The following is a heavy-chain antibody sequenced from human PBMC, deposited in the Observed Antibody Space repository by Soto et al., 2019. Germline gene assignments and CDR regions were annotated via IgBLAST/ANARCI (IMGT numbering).Heavy chain of an antibody. CDR1: GFTVSSNY. Sequence: PGGSLRLSCAASGFTVSSNYMSWVRQAPGKGLEWVSVIYSGGSTYYAGSVKGRFTISRDNSKNTLYLQMNSLRAEDTAVYYCARASRNYYDSSGYLYYFDYWGQGTLVTV. J-gene: IGHJ4*02. CDR3: ARASRNYYDSSGYLYYFDY. V-gene: IGHV3-66*01. CDR2: IYSGGST. D-gene: IGHD3-22*01.